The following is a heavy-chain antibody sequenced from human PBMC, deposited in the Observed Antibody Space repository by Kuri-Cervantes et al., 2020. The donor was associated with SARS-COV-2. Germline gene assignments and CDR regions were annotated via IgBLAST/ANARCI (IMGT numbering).Heavy chain of an antibody. D-gene: IGHD3-22*01. J-gene: IGHJ6*03. CDR1: GYTFTSYD. V-gene: IGHV1-8*01. CDR3: ARAKRTMIVVVITPYYYHYMDV. CDR2: MNPNSGNT. Sequence: ASVKVSCKASGYTFTSYDINWVRQATGQGLEWMGWMNPNSGNTGYAQKFQGRVTMTRNTSISTAYMELSSLRSEDTAVYYCARAKRTMIVVVITPYYYHYMDVWGKGTTVTVSS.